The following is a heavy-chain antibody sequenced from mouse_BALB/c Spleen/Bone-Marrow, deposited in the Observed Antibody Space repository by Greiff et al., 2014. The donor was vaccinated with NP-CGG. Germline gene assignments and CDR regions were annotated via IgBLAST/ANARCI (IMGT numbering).Heavy chain of an antibody. CDR3: ATYDGYYFDD. CDR2: ISYSGST. Sequence: DVKLQESGPSLVKPSQTLSLTCSVTGDSITSGDWNWIRKFPGNNLEYMGYISYSGSTYYNPSLKSRISITRDTSKNQYYLQLNSVTTEDTATYYCATYDGYYFDDWGQGTTLTVSS. J-gene: IGHJ2*01. CDR1: GDSITSGD. D-gene: IGHD2-3*01. V-gene: IGHV3-8*02.